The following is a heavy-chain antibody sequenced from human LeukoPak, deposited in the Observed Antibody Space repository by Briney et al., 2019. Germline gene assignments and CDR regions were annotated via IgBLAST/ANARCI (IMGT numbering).Heavy chain of an antibody. CDR1: GFTFSSYG. Sequence: PGRSLRLSCAASGFTFSSYGMHWVRQAPGKGLEWVAVIWYDGSNKYYADSVKGRFTISRDNSKNSLYLQMNSLRTEDTALYYCAKDMYPSLWWLPDYWGQGTLVTVSS. D-gene: IGHD2-15*01. V-gene: IGHV3-33*03. J-gene: IGHJ4*02. CDR3: AKDMYPSLWWLPDY. CDR2: IWYDGSNK.